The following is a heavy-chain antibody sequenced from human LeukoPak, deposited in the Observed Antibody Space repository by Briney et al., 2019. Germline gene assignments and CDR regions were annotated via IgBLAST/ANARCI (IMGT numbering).Heavy chain of an antibody. Sequence: PGGSLRLSCAASGFTFSDYYMSWIRQAPGKGLQWVSYISSSSSYTNYADSVKGRFTISRDNAKNSLYLQMNSLRAEDTAVYYCARGRDIVGTPDYWGQGTLVTVSS. CDR1: GFTFSDYY. CDR3: ARGRDIVGTPDY. CDR2: ISSSSSYT. D-gene: IGHD5-12*01. V-gene: IGHV3-11*05. J-gene: IGHJ4*02.